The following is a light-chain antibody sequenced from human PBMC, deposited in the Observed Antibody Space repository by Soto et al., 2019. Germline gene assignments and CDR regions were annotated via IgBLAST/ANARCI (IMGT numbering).Light chain of an antibody. Sequence: QSVLTQPPSVSRAPGQRVTISCTGSSSNIGAGYDVHWYQQLPGTAPKLLIYGNSNRPSGVPDRFSGSKSGTSASLAITGLQAEDDADYYCQSYDSSLSGWVFGGGTKLTVL. CDR2: GNS. V-gene: IGLV1-40*01. J-gene: IGLJ3*02. CDR3: QSYDSSLSGWV. CDR1: SSNIGAGYD.